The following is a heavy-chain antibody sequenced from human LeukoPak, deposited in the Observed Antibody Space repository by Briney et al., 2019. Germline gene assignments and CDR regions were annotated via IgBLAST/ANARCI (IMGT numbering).Heavy chain of an antibody. CDR3: ASTINNDYGDCGRFDY. Sequence: SQTLSLTCTVSGGSISSGDYYWSWIRQPPGKGLEWIGYIYYSGSTYYNPSLKSRVTISVDTSKNQFSLKLSSVTAADTAVYYCASTINNDYGDCGRFDYWGQGTLVTVSS. CDR2: IYYSGST. J-gene: IGHJ4*02. CDR1: GGSISSGDYY. V-gene: IGHV4-30-4*08. D-gene: IGHD4-17*01.